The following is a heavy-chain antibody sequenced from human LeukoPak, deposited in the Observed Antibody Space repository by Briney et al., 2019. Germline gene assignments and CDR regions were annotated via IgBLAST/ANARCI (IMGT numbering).Heavy chain of an antibody. D-gene: IGHD4-23*01. J-gene: IGHJ3*02. V-gene: IGHV4-61*02. Sequence: PSETLSLTCTVSGGSISGGNDYWTWIRQPAGKGLEWIGRIYASGSTIYNHSLKSRVTISLDTSKNQFFMKLTYVTAADTAVYYCATLTGGDDAFDIWSQGTMVTVSS. CDR2: IYASGST. CDR1: GGSISGGNDY. CDR3: ATLTGGDDAFDI.